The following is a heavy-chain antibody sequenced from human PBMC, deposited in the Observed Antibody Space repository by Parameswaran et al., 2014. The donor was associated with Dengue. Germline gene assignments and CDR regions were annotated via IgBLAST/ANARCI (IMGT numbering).Heavy chain of an antibody. CDR2: ISAYNGNR. CDR3: ARAEQPDGMDV. D-gene: IGHD6-13*01. V-gene: IGHV1-18*01. Sequence: SWVRQAPGQGLEWMGWISAYNGNRNYEQKFQGRVTMTTDTSTSTAYMELRSLRSDDTAVYYCARAEQPDGMDVWGQGTTVTVSS. J-gene: IGHJ6*02.